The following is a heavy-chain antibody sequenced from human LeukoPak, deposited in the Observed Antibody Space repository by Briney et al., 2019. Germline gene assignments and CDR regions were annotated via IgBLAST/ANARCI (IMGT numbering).Heavy chain of an antibody. V-gene: IGHV4-34*01. J-gene: IGHJ2*01. D-gene: IGHD1-14*01. CDR3: ARGGNGWYFDL. CDR2: IDHSGST. CDR1: GASLRGSY. Sequence: PSETLSLTCAVQGASLRGSYWSWIRQPPGKGLQWIGQIDHSGSTHSIPSLKSRVTISLDTSQSQVSPKVNSVTAADTAVYFCARGGNGWYFDLWGRGTLVTVSS.